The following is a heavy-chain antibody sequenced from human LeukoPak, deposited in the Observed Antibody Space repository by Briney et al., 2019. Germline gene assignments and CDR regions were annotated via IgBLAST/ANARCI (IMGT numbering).Heavy chain of an antibody. CDR1: GGTFSSYA. V-gene: IGHV1-69*01. CDR3: ARDWTYCSGGSCYSGSYYFDY. CDR2: IIPIFGTA. D-gene: IGHD2-15*01. J-gene: IGHJ4*02. Sequence: SVKVSFKASGGTFSSYAISWVRQAPGQGLEWMGGIIPIFGTANYAQKFQGRVTITADESTSTAYMELSRLRSDDTAVYYCARDWTYCSGGSCYSGSYYFDYWGQGTLVTVSS.